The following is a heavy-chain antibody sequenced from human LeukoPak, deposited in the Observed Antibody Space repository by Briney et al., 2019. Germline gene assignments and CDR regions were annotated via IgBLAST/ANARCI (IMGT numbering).Heavy chain of an antibody. Sequence: GTSVRLSCKASGYTFTTYGITWARQAPGQGLEWMGWISAYNGNTNYAQKLQGRVTMTTDTSTSTAYMELRSLRSDDTAVYYCARALVDGYKELGYWGQGTLLTVSS. CDR2: ISAYNGNT. D-gene: IGHD5-24*01. J-gene: IGHJ4*02. V-gene: IGHV1-18*01. CDR3: ARALVDGYKELGY. CDR1: GYTFTTYG.